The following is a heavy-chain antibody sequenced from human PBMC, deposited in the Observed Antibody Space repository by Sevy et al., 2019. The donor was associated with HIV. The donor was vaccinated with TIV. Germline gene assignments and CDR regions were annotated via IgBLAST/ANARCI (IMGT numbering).Heavy chain of an antibody. D-gene: IGHD2-2*02. CDR3: AQAKYCSTTSCYIEGWFDP. J-gene: IGHJ5*02. CDR2: IDGDGSRS. V-gene: IGHV3-74*01. CDR1: GFAFSSYW. Sequence: GGCLRLSCAASGFAFSSYWMHWVRQGPGKGLMWIAHIDGDGSRSSYADSVKGRFTISRDNAKNTLYLQMNSLRADDTAVYFCAQAKYCSTTSCYIEGWFDPWGQGTLVTVSS.